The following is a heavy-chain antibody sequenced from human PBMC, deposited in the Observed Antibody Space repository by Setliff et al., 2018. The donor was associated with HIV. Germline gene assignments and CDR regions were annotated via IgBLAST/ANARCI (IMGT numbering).Heavy chain of an antibody. CDR2: IYYSGST. V-gene: IGHV4-59*02. D-gene: IGHD2-21*02. CDR1: GGSVSNYY. J-gene: IGHJ4*02. CDR3: ARGAYCGSDCFYY. Sequence: SETLSLTCSVSGGSVSNYYWSWIRQPPGKGLEWIGHIYYSGSTDYNPSLKSRVTISVDTSKNQFSLKLSSVTAADTAIYYCARGAYCGSDCFYYWGQGALVTVSS.